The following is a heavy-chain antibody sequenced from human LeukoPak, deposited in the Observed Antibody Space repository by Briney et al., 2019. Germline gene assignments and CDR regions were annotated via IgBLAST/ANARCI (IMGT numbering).Heavy chain of an antibody. D-gene: IGHD6-13*01. V-gene: IGHV4-39*07. J-gene: IGHJ6*03. Sequence: SETLSLTCTVSGGSISSSSYYWGWIRQPPGKGLEWIGSIYYSGSTYYNPSLKSRVTISVDTSKNQFSLKLSSVTAADTAVYYCARAIAAAGRTHYYFYMDVWGKGTTVTVSS. CDR3: ARAIAAAGRTHYYFYMDV. CDR1: GGSISSSSYY. CDR2: IYYSGST.